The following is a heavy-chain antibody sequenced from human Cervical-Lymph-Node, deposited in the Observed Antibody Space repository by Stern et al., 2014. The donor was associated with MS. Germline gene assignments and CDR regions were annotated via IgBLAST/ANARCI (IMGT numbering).Heavy chain of an antibody. CDR2: IYHSGST. J-gene: IGHJ5*02. CDR1: GDPISNSHW. CDR3: TRAVRYCSGGSCSDKYWFDP. V-gene: IGHV4-4*02. D-gene: IGHD2-15*01. Sequence: QVQLQESGPGLVKPSGTLSLTCAVSGDPISNSHWWSWVRQPPGKGLEWIGEIYHSGSTNYNTSLPSLKSRVAMSVDKSKNQFSLKLNSVTAADTAVYYCTRAVRYCSGGSCSDKYWFDPWGQGMLVTVSS.